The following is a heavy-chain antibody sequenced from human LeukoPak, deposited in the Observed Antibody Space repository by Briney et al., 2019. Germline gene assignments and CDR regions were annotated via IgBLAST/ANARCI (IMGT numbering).Heavy chain of an antibody. V-gene: IGHV3-23*01. CDR1: GSTFSSYG. CDR3: ARGADGVSSNSRGWFDP. J-gene: IGHJ5*02. CDR2: ISGSGGGT. D-gene: IGHD2-15*01. Sequence: GGTLRLSCAASGSTFSSYGMSWVRQAPGKGLEWVSAISGSGGGTYYADSVKGRFTISRDNSKNTVYLQMNSLRVEDTAVYSCARGADGVSSNSRGWFDPWGQGTLVTVSS.